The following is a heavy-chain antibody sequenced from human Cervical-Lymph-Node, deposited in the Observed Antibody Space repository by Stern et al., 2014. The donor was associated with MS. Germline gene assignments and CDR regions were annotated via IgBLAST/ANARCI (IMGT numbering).Heavy chain of an antibody. Sequence: QLQLQQWGAGLLKPSETLSLTCAVSGGSFSGYYWSWIRPSPGKGLEWIGEINHSGNTNYNPSPKRRVTISPDTSREPFSLKLGSVTAADTAVYYCARYTLRDWFDPWGQGTLVIVSS. CDR2: INHSGNT. CDR1: GGSFSGYY. J-gene: IGHJ5*02. V-gene: IGHV4-34*01. CDR3: ARYTLRDWFDP. D-gene: IGHD3-16*01.